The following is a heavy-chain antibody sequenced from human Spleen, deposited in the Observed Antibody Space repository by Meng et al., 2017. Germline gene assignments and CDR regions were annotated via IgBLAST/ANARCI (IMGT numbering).Heavy chain of an antibody. CDR3: ARGGGGLAY. CDR2: IKPDSGAT. D-gene: IGHD3-16*01. V-gene: IGHV1-2*02. CDR1: GYNFPDYY. J-gene: IGHJ4*02. Sequence: ASVKVSCKPSGYNFPDYYIHWVRQAPGQGLEWMGWIKPDSGATNYAQKFQGRVTMTRDTSSTTAYMDLYRLTSDDTAVYYCARGGGGLAYWGQGTLVTVSS.